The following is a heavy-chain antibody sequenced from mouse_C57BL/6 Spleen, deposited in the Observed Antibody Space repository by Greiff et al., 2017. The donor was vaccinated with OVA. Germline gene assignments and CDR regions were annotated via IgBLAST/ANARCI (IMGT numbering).Heavy chain of an antibody. CDR3: ANLGDY. V-gene: IGHV5-6*01. Sequence: EVMLVESGGDLVKPGGSLKLSCAASGFTFSSYGMSWVRQTPDKRLEWVATISSGGSYTYYPDSVKGRFTISRDNAKNTLYLQMSSLKSEDTAMYYCANLGDYWGQGTSVTVSS. CDR1: GFTFSSYG. CDR2: ISSGGSYT. J-gene: IGHJ4*01.